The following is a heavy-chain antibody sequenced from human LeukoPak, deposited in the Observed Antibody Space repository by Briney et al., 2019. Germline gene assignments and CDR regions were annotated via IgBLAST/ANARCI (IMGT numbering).Heavy chain of an antibody. CDR2: IYPGDSDT. D-gene: IGHD3-10*01. Sequence: GEFLKIFCWGSGYSFTNYYHEWVRQKSGKGLEWMRIIYPGDSDTRYSPSFQGQVTISADKSISTAYPQWSSLKASDTAMYYCARQWYGSGKGFDYWGQGTLVTVSS. V-gene: IGHV5-51*01. J-gene: IGHJ4*02. CDR3: ARQWYGSGKGFDY. CDR1: GYSFTNYY.